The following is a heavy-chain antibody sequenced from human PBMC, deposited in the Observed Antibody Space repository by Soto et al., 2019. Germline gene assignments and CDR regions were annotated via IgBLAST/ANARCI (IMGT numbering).Heavy chain of an antibody. J-gene: IGHJ4*02. CDR3: AKAGRDLGDSANEY. CDR2: ILLDGNTK. CDR1: GLSFRNYG. D-gene: IGHD4-17*01. Sequence: QVQLVESGGGVVQPGRSLRLSCEPSGLSFRNYGMHWVRQAPGKGLEWVAVILLDGNTKYYANSVKGRFTISSDNSKNTLNLQMNRLRGDEMAVYYCAKAGRDLGDSANEYWGQGDLVTVSS. V-gene: IGHV3-30*18.